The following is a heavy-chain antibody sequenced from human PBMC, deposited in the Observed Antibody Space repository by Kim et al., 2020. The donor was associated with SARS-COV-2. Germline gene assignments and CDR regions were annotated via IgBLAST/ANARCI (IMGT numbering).Heavy chain of an antibody. CDR3: ARWITSLDY. CDR1: GGSFSGYY. CDR2: INHSGST. V-gene: IGHV4-34*01. Sequence: SETLSLTCAVYGGSFSGYYWSWIRQPPGKGLEWIGEINHSGSTNYNPSLKSRVTISVDTSKNQFSLKLSSVTAADTAVYYCARWITSLDYWGQGTLVTVSS. D-gene: IGHD1-20*01. J-gene: IGHJ4*02.